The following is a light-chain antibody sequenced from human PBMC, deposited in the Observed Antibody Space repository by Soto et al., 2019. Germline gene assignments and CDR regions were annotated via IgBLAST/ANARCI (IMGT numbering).Light chain of an antibody. V-gene: IGKV3-20*01. Sequence: EFVLTQSPGTLSLSPGERATLSCRASQSVSNNYLAWYQQKPGQAPRLLIYGASSRATGIPDRFSGSGSGTDFTLTITSLQSEDFAVYYCQQYNNWPQTFGQGTKVDIK. CDR2: GAS. CDR1: QSVSNNY. J-gene: IGKJ1*01. CDR3: QQYNNWPQT.